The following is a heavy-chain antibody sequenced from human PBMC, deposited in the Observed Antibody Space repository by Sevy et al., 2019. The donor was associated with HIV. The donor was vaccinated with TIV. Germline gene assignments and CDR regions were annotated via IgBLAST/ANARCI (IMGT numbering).Heavy chain of an antibody. CDR3: ARGGIAVAPLGSFDI. J-gene: IGHJ3*02. D-gene: IGHD6-19*01. CDR2: INPRGGST. CDR1: GYTFTRYY. Sequence: ASVKVSCKASGYTFTRYYMHWVRQAPGQGLEWMGIINPRGGSTSYAQKFQGRVTMTRDTSTSTVYMELSSLRSEDTAVYYCARGGIAVAPLGSFDIWGQGTMVTVSS. V-gene: IGHV1-46*01.